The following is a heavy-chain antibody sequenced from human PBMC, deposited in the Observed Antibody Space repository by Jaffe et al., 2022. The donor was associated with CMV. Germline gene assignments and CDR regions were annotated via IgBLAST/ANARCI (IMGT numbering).Heavy chain of an antibody. V-gene: IGHV3-23*04. CDR2: ISGSGGST. CDR3: AKQGPGIYCSSTSCHIDY. D-gene: IGHD2-2*02. CDR1: GFTFSSYA. J-gene: IGHJ4*02. Sequence: EVQLVESGGGLVQPGGSLRLSCAASGFTFSSYAMSWVRQAPGKGLEWVSAISGSGGSTYYADSVKGRFTISRDNSKNTLYLQMNSLRAEDTAVYYCAKQGPGIYCSSTSCHIDYWGQGTLVTVSS.